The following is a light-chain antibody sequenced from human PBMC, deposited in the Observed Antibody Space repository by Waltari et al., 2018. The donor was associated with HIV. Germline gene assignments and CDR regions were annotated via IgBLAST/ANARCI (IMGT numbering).Light chain of an antibody. CDR3: QPRGNFPEIT. CDR1: QSVSTY. CDR2: GAS. Sequence: IVLTQSQVTLSLSPGGRATLPCRASQSVSTYLAWYQQKPGQAPRLLIYGASNRATGIPARFSCSWSGTDFTLTISSLEPEDLAVYYCQPRGNFPEITFGQGTRLEI. V-gene: IGKV3-11*01. J-gene: IGKJ5*01.